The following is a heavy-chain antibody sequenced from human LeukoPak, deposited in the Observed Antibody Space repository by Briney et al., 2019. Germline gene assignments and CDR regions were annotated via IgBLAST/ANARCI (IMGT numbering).Heavy chain of an antibody. V-gene: IGHV3-23*01. CDR3: ASDTPWESDAFDI. CDR1: GFTFSNYA. Sequence: GGSLRLSCAVSGFTFSNYAMSWVRLAPGKGLQWVSVISGSGGNTYYADSVRGRLTISRDNSKNTLYLQMKSLRAEDTAVYYCASDTPWESDAFDIWGQGTMVTVSS. J-gene: IGHJ3*02. D-gene: IGHD1-26*01. CDR2: ISGSGGNT.